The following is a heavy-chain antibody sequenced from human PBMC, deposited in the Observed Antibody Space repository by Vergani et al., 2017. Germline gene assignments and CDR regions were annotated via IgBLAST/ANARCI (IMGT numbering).Heavy chain of an antibody. J-gene: IGHJ4*02. CDR3: ARRDSSSPAVDY. V-gene: IGHV3-13*01. CDR1: GFTFSTYD. CDR2: IGTAGDT. D-gene: IGHD6-6*01. Sequence: EVQLVESGGGLVQPGGSLRLSCAASGFTFSTYDMHWVRQATGKGLEWVSAIGTAGDTYYPGSVKGRFTISSENAKNSLYLQMNGLRDEDTAVYYCARRDSSSPAVDYWGQGTLVTVSS.